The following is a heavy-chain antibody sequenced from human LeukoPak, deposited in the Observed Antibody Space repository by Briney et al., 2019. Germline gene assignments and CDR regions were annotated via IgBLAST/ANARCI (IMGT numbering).Heavy chain of an antibody. J-gene: IGHJ4*02. D-gene: IGHD6-19*01. CDR1: GFTFDNYA. Sequence: GGFLRLSCAAPGFTFDNYAMHWVRQAPEKGLEWLSIISWNSGYIGYADSVKGRFTISRDNAKKSLDLQMNSLRAEDTAFYYCAKVRGTYSSGYFFDYWGQGTLVTVSS. CDR3: AKVRGTYSSGYFFDY. CDR2: ISWNSGYI. V-gene: IGHV3-9*01.